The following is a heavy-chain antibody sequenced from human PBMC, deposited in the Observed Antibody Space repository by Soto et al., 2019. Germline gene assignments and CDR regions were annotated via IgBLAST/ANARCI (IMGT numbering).Heavy chain of an antibody. Sequence: SVKVSCKASGGTFSSYAISWVRQAPGQGLEWMGGIIPIFGTANYAQKFQGRVTITVDESTSTAYMELSSLRSEDTAVYYCARDRGRDGYNFDYWGQGTLVTVSS. CDR1: GGTFSSYA. J-gene: IGHJ4*02. V-gene: IGHV1-69*13. D-gene: IGHD5-12*01. CDR2: IIPIFGTA. CDR3: ARDRGRDGYNFDY.